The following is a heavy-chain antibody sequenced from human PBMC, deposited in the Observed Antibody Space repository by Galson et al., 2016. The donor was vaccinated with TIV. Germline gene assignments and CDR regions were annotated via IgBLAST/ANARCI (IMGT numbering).Heavy chain of an antibody. Sequence: SVKVSCKASGYTFIDYYLHWVRQAPGQGLEWIAMINPGGGSTVYAQSFRDRVTVTRDTSASTIYMELRSLTSEDTAVYYCARVRSCGGDCYVFDLWGQGTMVTVSS. J-gene: IGHJ3*01. D-gene: IGHD2-21*01. CDR3: ARVRSCGGDCYVFDL. CDR2: INPGGGST. V-gene: IGHV1-46*01. CDR1: GYTFIDYY.